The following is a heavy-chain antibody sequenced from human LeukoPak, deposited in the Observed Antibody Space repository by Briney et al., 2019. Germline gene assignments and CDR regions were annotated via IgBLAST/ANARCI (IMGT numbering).Heavy chain of an antibody. V-gene: IGHV1-24*01. CDR3: ATGVYCATTTSPGYQNYYYFMDV. D-gene: IGHD2-21*01. CDR1: GFSLTELS. CDR2: FDPEHGEA. J-gene: IGHJ6*03. Sequence: ASVKVSCKASGFSLTELSIHWVRQAPGKGLEWVGGFDPEHGEAVYAQRFRARVILTEDTPTNTAYMEVTSLSADDTAVYYCATGVYCATTTSPGYQNYYYFMDVWGEGTTVTVTS.